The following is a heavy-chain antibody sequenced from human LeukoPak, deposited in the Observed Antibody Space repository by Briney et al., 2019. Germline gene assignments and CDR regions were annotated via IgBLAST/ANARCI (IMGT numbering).Heavy chain of an antibody. CDR2: ISGDGGST. D-gene: IGHD3-22*01. V-gene: IGHV3-43*02. CDR1: GFTFDDYA. Sequence: GGSLRLSCAASGFTFDDYAMHWVRQAPGKGLEWVSLISGDGGSTYYADSVKGRFTISRDNSKNSLYLQMNSLRNEDTALYYCAKDPPYYYDSSGYYPDYWGQGTLVTVSS. CDR3: AKDPPYYYDSSGYYPDY. J-gene: IGHJ4*02.